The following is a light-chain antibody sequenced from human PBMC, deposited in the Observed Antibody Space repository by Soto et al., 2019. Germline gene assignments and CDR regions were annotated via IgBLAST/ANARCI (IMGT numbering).Light chain of an antibody. J-gene: IGKJ1*01. CDR3: QQSYSSSRT. V-gene: IGKV1-39*01. CDR2: AAS. Sequence: DIQMTQSPSSLSASVGDRVTITCRASQTIKNYLNWYQQNPGKAPKLLIYAASSLQSGVPSRFSGSGSGTDFTLTISSLQPEDFATYYCQQSYSSSRTFGQGTKVDIK. CDR1: QTIKNY.